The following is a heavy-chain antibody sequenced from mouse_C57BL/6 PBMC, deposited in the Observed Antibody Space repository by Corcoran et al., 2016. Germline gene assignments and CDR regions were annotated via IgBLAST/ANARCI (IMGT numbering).Heavy chain of an antibody. D-gene: IGHD2-3*01. J-gene: IGHJ1*03. V-gene: IGHV1-26*01. CDR1: GYTFTDYY. Sequence: EVQLQQSGPELVKPGASVKISCKASGYTFTDYYMNWVKQSHGKSLEWIGDINPNNGGTSYNQKFKGKATLTVDKSSSTAYMELRSLTSEDSAVYYCARWLLRSYFDVWGTGTTVTVSS. CDR2: INPNNGGT. CDR3: ARWLLRSYFDV.